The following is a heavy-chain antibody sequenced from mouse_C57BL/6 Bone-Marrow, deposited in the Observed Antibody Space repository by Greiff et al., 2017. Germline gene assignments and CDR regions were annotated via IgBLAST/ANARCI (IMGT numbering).Heavy chain of an antibody. V-gene: IGHV1-26*01. CDR3: ARWATTVVDAMDY. Sequence: VQLQQSGPELVKPGASVKISCKASGYTFTDYYMNWVKQSHGKSLEWIGDINPNNGGTSYNQKFKGKATLTVDKSSSTAYMELRSLTSEDSAVYYCARWATTVVDAMDYWGQGTSVTVSS. CDR1: GYTFTDYY. D-gene: IGHD1-1*01. CDR2: INPNNGGT. J-gene: IGHJ4*01.